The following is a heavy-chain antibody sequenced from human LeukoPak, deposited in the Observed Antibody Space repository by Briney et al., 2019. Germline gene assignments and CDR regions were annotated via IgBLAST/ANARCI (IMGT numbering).Heavy chain of an antibody. CDR2: IIPILGIA. CDR3: ARVKQQLAPHYYYYGMDV. V-gene: IGHV1-69*04. CDR1: GGTFSSYA. Sequence: ASVKVSCKASGGTFSSYAISWVRQAPGQGLEWMGRIIPILGIANYAQKFQGRVTITADKSTSTAYMELSSLRSKDTAVYYCARVKQQLAPHYYYYGMDVWGQGTTVTVSS. D-gene: IGHD6-13*01. J-gene: IGHJ6*02.